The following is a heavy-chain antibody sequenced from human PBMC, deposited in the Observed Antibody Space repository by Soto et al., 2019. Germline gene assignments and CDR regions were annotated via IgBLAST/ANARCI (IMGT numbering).Heavy chain of an antibody. V-gene: IGHV1-69*13. Sequence: SVKVSCKASGGTFSSYAISWVRQAPGQGLEWMGGIIPIFGTANYAQKFQGRVTITADESTSTAYMELSSLRSEDTAVYYCARXTYSSSPAYYYYYGMDVWGQGTTVTVSS. D-gene: IGHD6-6*01. J-gene: IGHJ6*02. CDR2: IIPIFGTA. CDR3: ARXTYSSSPAYYYYYGMDV. CDR1: GGTFSSYA.